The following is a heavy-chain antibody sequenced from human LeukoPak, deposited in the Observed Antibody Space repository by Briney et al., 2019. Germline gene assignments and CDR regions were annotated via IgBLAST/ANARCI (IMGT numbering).Heavy chain of an antibody. D-gene: IGHD5-12*01. CDR3: ARDQGSGYDYYYYYMDV. CDR2: ISYDGSNK. V-gene: IGHV3-30*01. J-gene: IGHJ6*03. CDR1: GFTFSSYG. Sequence: GRSLRLSCAASGFTFSSYGMHWVRQAPGKGLEWVAVISYDGSNKYYADSVKGRFTISRDNSKNTLYLQMNSLRAEDTAVYYCARDQGSGYDYYYYYMDVWGKGTTVTVSS.